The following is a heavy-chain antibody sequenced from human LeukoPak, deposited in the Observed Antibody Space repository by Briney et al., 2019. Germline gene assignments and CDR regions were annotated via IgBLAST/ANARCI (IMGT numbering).Heavy chain of an antibody. CDR1: GFTFSNYP. CDR2: ITGRADRT. Sequence: GGSLRLSCAASGFTFSNYPMSWVRRAPGKGLEWVSAITGRADRTFYGDPVRGGFTISRDTAKNTLHLQMNGLRADDTAVYYCARENPVGRTNYFDHWGQGTLVIVSS. D-gene: IGHD1-26*01. V-gene: IGHV3-23*01. CDR3: ARENPVGRTNYFDH. J-gene: IGHJ4*02.